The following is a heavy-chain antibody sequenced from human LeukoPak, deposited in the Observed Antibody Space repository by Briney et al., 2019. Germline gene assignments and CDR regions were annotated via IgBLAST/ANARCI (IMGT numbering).Heavy chain of an antibody. Sequence: SETLSLTCPVSGYSISSGYYWGWIRQPPGKGLEWIGSIYHSGSTYYNPSLKSRVTISVDTSKNQFSLKLSSVTAADTAVYYCAREEWGLRRNSYYFYMDVWGNGTTVTISS. CDR2: IYHSGST. CDR1: GYSISSGYY. J-gene: IGHJ6*03. D-gene: IGHD3-3*01. CDR3: AREEWGLRRNSYYFYMDV. V-gene: IGHV4-38-2*02.